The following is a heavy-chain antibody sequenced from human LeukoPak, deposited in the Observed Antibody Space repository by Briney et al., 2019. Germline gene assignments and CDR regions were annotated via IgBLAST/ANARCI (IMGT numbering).Heavy chain of an antibody. Sequence: QGLEWMGWINPNSGGTNYAQKFQGRVTMTRDTSISTAYLELSRLRSDDTAVYYCAREDSKDWGQGTLVTVSS. CDR3: AREDSKD. V-gene: IGHV1-2*02. CDR2: INPNSGGT. D-gene: IGHD3-22*01. J-gene: IGHJ4*02.